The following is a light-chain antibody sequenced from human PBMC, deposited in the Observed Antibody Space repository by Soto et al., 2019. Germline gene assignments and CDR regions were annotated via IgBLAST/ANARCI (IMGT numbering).Light chain of an antibody. J-gene: IGLJ2*01. V-gene: IGLV4-69*01. CDR3: QTWVTGIHI. Sequence: QPVLTQSPSASASLGASVKLTCTLSSGHSNYAIAWHQQQPEKGPRFLMKLNSDGSHSKGDGIPDRFSGSSSGAERYLTISTLQSEEEADYYCQTWVTGIHIFGGGTKVTVL. CDR1: SGHSNYA. CDR2: LNSDGSH.